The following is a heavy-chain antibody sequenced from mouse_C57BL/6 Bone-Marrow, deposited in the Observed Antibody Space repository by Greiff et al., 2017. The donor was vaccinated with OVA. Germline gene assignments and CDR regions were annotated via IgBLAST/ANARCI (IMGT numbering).Heavy chain of an antibody. CDR2: IDPEDGET. V-gene: IGHV14-2*01. CDR3: ALITTVVARLDY. Sequence: VQLQQSGAELVKPGASVKLSCTASGFNIQDYYLHWVKQRTEQGLAWIGRIDPEDGETKYAPKFQGKATIPADTSSNTAYLQRSSLTSEDTAVYYCALITTVVARLDYWGQGTTLTVSS. CDR1: GFNIQDYY. D-gene: IGHD1-1*01. J-gene: IGHJ2*01.